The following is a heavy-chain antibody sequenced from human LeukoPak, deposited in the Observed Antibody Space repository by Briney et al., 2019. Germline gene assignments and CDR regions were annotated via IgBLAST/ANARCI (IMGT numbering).Heavy chain of an antibody. V-gene: IGHV4-59*01. Sequence: PSETLSLTCTVSGGSISGFYWSWIRQPPGKGLEWIGYIYHTGSTNYNPSLKSRVTISVDTSKNQFSLKLSSVTAADTALYYCAKDSDYFDHTVLLDYWGQGTLVTVSS. CDR3: AKDSDYFDHTVLLDY. CDR1: GGSISGFY. D-gene: IGHD3-22*01. J-gene: IGHJ4*02. CDR2: IYHTGST.